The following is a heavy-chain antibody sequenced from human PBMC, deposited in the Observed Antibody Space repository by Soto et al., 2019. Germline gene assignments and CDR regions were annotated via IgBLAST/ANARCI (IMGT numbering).Heavy chain of an antibody. Sequence: SGPTLVNPTQTLTLTCTFSGFSLSARGVGVGWIRQPPGKALEWLALIYWNDDKRYSPSLQSRLTITKDASKNQVVFSMTNVDPADTATYYCAHSPWGAAPDYWGQGTLVTVSS. CDR1: GFSLSARGVG. D-gene: IGHD3-16*01. CDR3: AHSPWGAAPDY. V-gene: IGHV2-5*01. CDR2: IYWNDDK. J-gene: IGHJ4*02.